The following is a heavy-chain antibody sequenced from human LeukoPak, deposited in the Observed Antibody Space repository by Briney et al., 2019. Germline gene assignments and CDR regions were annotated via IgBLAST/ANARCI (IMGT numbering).Heavy chain of an antibody. CDR3: ARFGAFDI. J-gene: IGHJ3*02. CDR2: INHSGST. D-gene: IGHD3-16*01. CDR1: GGSFSGYY. V-gene: IGHV4-34*01. Sequence: TSETLSLTCAVYGGSFSGYYWSWIRQPPGKGLEWIGEINHSGSTNYNPSLKSRVTISVDTSKNQFSLKLSSVTAADTAVYYCARFGAFDIWGQGTMDTVSS.